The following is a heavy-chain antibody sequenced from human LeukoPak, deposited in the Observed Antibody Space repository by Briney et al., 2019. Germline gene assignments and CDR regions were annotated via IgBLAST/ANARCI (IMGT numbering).Heavy chain of an antibody. V-gene: IGHV4-59*12. CDR3: ARSRIAVLDP. Sequence: SETLSLTCTVSGGSISSYYWSWIRQPPGKGLEWIGYVYYSGSTNYNPSLKSRVTISVDTSKNQFSLKLSSVTAADTAVYYCARSRIAVLDPWGQGTLVTVSS. CDR2: VYYSGST. J-gene: IGHJ5*02. D-gene: IGHD6-19*01. CDR1: GGSISSYY.